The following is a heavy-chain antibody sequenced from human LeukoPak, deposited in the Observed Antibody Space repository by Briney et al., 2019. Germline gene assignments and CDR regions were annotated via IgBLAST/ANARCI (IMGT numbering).Heavy chain of an antibody. Sequence: GGSLRLSCAASGFTFSDYYMSWIRQAPGKGLEWVSYISSSGSTIYYAASVKGRFTISRDNAKNSLYPQMNSLRAEDTAVYYCARDLDYYGMDVWGQGTTVTVSS. CDR2: ISSSGSTI. J-gene: IGHJ6*02. CDR3: ARDLDYYGMDV. CDR1: GFTFSDYY. V-gene: IGHV3-11*01.